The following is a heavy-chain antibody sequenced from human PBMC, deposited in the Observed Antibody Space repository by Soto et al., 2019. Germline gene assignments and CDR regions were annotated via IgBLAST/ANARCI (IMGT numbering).Heavy chain of an antibody. CDR2: SGGGGST. Sequence: PGGSLRLSCAASGFVVDRTYMTWVRQAPGKGLEWVSTVSGGGGSTYYADSVKGRFTISRDNSGNTVYLQMNSLNAGDTALYYCAKTESFNGYYNAFDSWGQGTRVTVSS. CDR1: GFVVDRTY. V-gene: IGHV3-53*01. J-gene: IGHJ4*02. CDR3: AKTESFNGYYNAFDS. D-gene: IGHD3-9*01.